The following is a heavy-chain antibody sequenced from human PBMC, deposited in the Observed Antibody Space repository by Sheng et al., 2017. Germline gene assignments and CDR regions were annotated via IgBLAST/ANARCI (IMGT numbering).Heavy chain of an antibody. CDR3: ARALYYYDTSGYPFDY. J-gene: IGHJ4*02. V-gene: IGHV3-48*03. CDR2: ISSSGSTI. Sequence: EVQLVESGGGLVQPGGSLRLSCAASGFTFSSYEMNWVRQAPGKGLEWVSYISSSGSTIYYADSVKGRFTISRDNAKNSLYLQMNSLRAEDTAVYSCARALYYYDTSGYPFDYWGQGTLVTVSS. D-gene: IGHD3-22*01. CDR1: GFTFSSYE.